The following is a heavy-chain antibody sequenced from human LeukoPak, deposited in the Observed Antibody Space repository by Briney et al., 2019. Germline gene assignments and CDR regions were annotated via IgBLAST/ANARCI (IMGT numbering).Heavy chain of an antibody. Sequence: GGPLRLSRAASGLTFSDYYMSWIRPAPGRGQEWLSYSNIGGTNTHYADSVKRRFTISRDDAKKSLYLEMANLRAEDTAVYYWATDGAGFDTWRQGVQLTVCS. V-gene: IGHV3-11*01. CDR1: GLTFSDYY. J-gene: IGHJ5*02. CDR2: SNIGGTNT. CDR3: ATDGAGFDT.